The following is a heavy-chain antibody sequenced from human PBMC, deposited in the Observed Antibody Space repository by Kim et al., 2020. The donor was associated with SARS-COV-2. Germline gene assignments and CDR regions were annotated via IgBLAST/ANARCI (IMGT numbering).Heavy chain of an antibody. J-gene: IGHJ5*02. V-gene: IGHV3-23*01. CDR3: AKGAQIVLMVYAIS. Sequence: ADSWKGRFTISRDNSKNTLYLQMNSLRAEDTAVYYGAKGAQIVLMVYAISWGQGTLVTVSS. D-gene: IGHD2-8*01.